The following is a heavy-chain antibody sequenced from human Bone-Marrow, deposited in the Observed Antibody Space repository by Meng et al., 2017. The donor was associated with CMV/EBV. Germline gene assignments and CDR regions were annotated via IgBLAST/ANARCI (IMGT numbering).Heavy chain of an antibody. V-gene: IGHV1-69*05. Sequence: SVKVSCKASGGTLDTYAITWVRQAPGQGLEWMGGIIPMFRTASYAQKFQGRVSITTDKSSNTAYMELRSLTFEDTAVYYCEARETRFDYWGQGTRVTVYS. CDR1: GGTLDTYA. CDR2: IIPMFRTA. CDR3: EARETRFDY. D-gene: IGHD5-24*01. J-gene: IGHJ4*02.